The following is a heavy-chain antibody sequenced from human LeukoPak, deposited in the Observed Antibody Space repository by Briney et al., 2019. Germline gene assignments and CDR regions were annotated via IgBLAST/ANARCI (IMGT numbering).Heavy chain of an antibody. CDR2: IYHGGST. J-gene: IGHJ4*02. D-gene: IGHD3-10*01. CDR3: ARGEDYGSGTVHFDY. CDR1: GGSTSSSNW. Sequence: SETLSLTCTVSGGSTSSSNWWSWVRQPPGKGLEWIGEIYHGGSTNYSPSLKSRVTMSVDRSKNQFSLKLSSVTAADTAVYYCARGEDYGSGTVHFDYWGQGTLVTVSS. V-gene: IGHV4-4*02.